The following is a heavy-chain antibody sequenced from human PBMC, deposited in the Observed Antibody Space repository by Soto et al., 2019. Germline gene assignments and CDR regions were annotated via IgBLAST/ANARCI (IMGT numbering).Heavy chain of an antibody. J-gene: IGHJ6*04. Sequence: ASLNGSFKASGGTFSKYSIILVLHSPWQWLEWLGGIIPMLGTPNYAQKFQCRVTISADESTTTAYLELSSLRSADTAFYFCARPLRDRHFYQGLEVWGKGHTVNVSS. CDR3: ARPLRDRHFYQGLEV. V-gene: IGHV1-69*13. CDR1: GGTFSKYS. D-gene: IGHD3-22*01. CDR2: IIPMLGTP.